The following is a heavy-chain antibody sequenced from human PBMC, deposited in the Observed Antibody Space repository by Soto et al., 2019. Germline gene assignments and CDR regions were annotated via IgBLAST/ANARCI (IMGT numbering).Heavy chain of an antibody. D-gene: IGHD3-22*01. Sequence: GSLRLSCAASGFMFNNYAMSWVRQAPGEGLEWVSTVSVSGGTTYYADSLKGRFTISRDNSKKTVYLQMNRLRADDTAIYYCAKGLYYYDSSGYRLFDYWGQGTLVTVSS. CDR2: VSVSGGTT. V-gene: IGHV3-23*01. CDR1: GFMFNNYA. CDR3: AKGLYYYDSSGYRLFDY. J-gene: IGHJ4*02.